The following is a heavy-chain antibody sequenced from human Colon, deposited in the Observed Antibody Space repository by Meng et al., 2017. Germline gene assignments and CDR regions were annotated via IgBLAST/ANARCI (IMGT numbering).Heavy chain of an antibody. D-gene: IGHD3-22*01. Sequence: QVQLQESGPGLVKPSGTLSLTCAVSGGSITNDNWWSWVRQPPGKGLEWIGEIFHAGNTNYNPSLKSRVTMSLDKSKNQFSLTLTSVTAADTAVYYCARDFHSTMTVFDSWGQGTLVTVS. V-gene: IGHV4-4*02. CDR1: GGSITNDNW. CDR3: ARDFHSTMTVFDS. CDR2: IFHAGNT. J-gene: IGHJ4*02.